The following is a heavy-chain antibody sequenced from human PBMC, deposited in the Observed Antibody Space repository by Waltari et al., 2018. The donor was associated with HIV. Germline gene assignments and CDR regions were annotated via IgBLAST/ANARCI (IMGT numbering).Heavy chain of an antibody. J-gene: IGHJ4*02. CDR2: LNGDGSST. D-gene: IGHD1-26*01. V-gene: IGHV3-74*01. CDR3: AHSESGTFRN. Sequence: EVQLVESGGDLVQPGGSLRLSCEASEYNFRRYSMHWVRQAPGKGRVWVSRLNGDGSSTNYADSVNGRFTISRDTAKNTLYLQMNSLRAEDTAVYYCAHSESGTFRNWGQGTLVTVSS. CDR1: EYNFRRYS.